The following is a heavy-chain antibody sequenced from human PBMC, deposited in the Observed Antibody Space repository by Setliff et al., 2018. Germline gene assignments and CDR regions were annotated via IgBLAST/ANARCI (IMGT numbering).Heavy chain of an antibody. V-gene: IGHV3-64D*09. D-gene: IGHD2-21*02. CDR3: VKDPSVYGADSGSI. CDR1: GFAFDSYA. CDR2: ISSTGIPI. Sequence: PGGSLRLSCAASGFAFDSYAMHWVRQAPGKGLESVSAISSTGIPIYYADSVKARFSISRDDAKNTLYLQMTSLRADDTAVYYCVKDPSVYGADSGSIWGQGTMVTVSS. J-gene: IGHJ3*02.